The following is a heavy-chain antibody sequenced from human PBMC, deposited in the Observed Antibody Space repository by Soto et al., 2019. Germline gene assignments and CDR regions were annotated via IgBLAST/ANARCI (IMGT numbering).Heavy chain of an antibody. V-gene: IGHV3-23*01. J-gene: IGHJ2*01. Sequence: EVQLLESGGGLVQPGGSLRLSCAASGFTFSSYAMSWVRQAPGKGLEWVSAISGSGDSTYYADSVKGRFTISRDNSKNTQYLQMNSLRAEDTAVYSCAKRTVGWYFDLWGRGTLVTVSS. CDR3: AKRTVGWYFDL. CDR2: ISGSGDST. D-gene: IGHD4-17*01. CDR1: GFTFSSYA.